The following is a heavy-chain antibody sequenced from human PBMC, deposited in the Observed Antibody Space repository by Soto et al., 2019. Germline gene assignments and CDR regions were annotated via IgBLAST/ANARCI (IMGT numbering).Heavy chain of an antibody. V-gene: IGHV1-18*04. Sequence: ASVKVSCKASGYTFTSYGISWVRQAPGQGLEWMGWISAYNGNTNYAQKLQGRVTMTTDTSTSTAYMELRSLRSDDTAVYYCARDLRVKYSSGWYWFNPWGQGTLVNVSS. J-gene: IGHJ5*02. CDR1: GYTFTSYG. CDR2: ISAYNGNT. CDR3: ARDLRVKYSSGWYWFNP. D-gene: IGHD6-19*01.